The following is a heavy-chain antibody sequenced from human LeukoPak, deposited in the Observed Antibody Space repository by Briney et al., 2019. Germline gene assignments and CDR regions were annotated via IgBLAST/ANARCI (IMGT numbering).Heavy chain of an antibody. J-gene: IGHJ1*01. Sequence: SETLSLTCGVFGVSINDYYWSWIRQSPGKGLEWIGEISHTEGTRYNPSLESRVTMSVGTSENQLSLKLIFVTAADTAVYYCARSSDYLRHFHHWGQGTLVTVSS. CDR2: ISHTEGT. D-gene: IGHD4-17*01. CDR1: GVSINDYY. CDR3: ARSSDYLRHFHH. V-gene: IGHV4-34*01.